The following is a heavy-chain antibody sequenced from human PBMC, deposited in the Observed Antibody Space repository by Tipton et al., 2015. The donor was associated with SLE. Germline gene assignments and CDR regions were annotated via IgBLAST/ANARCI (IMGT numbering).Heavy chain of an antibody. D-gene: IGHD3-22*01. V-gene: IGHV3-9*01. J-gene: IGHJ2*01. CDR2: ISWNSGSI. CDR1: GFTFDDYA. CDR3: AKDYYDSSGYEWYFDL. Sequence: SLRLSCAASGFTFDDYAMHWVRQAPGKGLEWVSGISWNSGSIGYADSVKGRFTISRDNAKNSLYLQMNSLRAEDTALYYCAKDYYDSSGYEWYFDLWGRGTLVTVSS.